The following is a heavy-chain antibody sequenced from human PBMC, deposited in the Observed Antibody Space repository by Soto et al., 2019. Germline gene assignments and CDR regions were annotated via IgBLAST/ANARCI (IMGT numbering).Heavy chain of an antibody. Sequence: SETLSLTCAVYGGSFSGYYWSWIRQPPGKGLEWIGEINHSGSTNYNPSLKSRVTISVDTSKNQFSLKLGSVTAADTAVYYCARGKGGITIFGVVSRPYYYGMDVWGQGTTVTVSS. J-gene: IGHJ6*02. D-gene: IGHD3-3*01. CDR2: INHSGST. CDR1: GGSFSGYY. V-gene: IGHV4-34*01. CDR3: ARGKGGITIFGVVSRPYYYGMDV.